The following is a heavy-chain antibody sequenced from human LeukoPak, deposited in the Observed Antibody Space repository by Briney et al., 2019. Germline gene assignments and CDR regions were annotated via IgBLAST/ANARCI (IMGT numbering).Heavy chain of an antibody. CDR1: GGTFSSYA. J-gene: IGHJ6*03. V-gene: IGHV3-23*01. D-gene: IGHD6-6*01. CDR3: AKAEAARTLSYYYYYMDV. CDR2: ISGSGGST. Sequence: GASVKVSCKASGGTFSSYAMSWVRQAPGKGLEWVSAISGSGGSTYYADSVKGRFTISRDNSKNTLYLQMNSLRAEDTAVYYCAKAEAARTLSYYYYYMDVWGKGTTVTVSS.